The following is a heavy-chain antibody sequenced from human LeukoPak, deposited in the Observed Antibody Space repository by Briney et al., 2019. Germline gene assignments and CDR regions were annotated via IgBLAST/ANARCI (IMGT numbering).Heavy chain of an antibody. D-gene: IGHD1-26*01. Sequence: PGGSLRLSCVDSGFTLSSYWMQWVRHAPGKGLGGVSRMNSDGSSTSYADSVKGRFTISRDNAKNTLYLQMNSLRAEDTAVYYCARGGTSGSLIYWGQGTLVTVSS. V-gene: IGHV3-74*01. CDR1: GFTLSSYW. CDR2: MNSDGSST. CDR3: ARGGTSGSLIY. J-gene: IGHJ4*02.